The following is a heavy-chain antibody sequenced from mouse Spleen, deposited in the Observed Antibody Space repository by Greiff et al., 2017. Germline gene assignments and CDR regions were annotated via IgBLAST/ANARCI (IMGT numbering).Heavy chain of an antibody. J-gene: IGHJ4*01. CDR3: AREGGNYYGSFYAMDY. CDR2: IHPNSGST. CDR1: GYTFTSYW. D-gene: IGHD1-1*01. V-gene: IGHV1-64*01. Sequence: VQLQQPGAELVKPGASVKLSCKASGYTFTSYWMHWVKQRPGQGLEWIGMIHPNSGSTNYNEKFKSKATLTVDKSSSTAYMQLSSLTSEDSAVYYCAREGGNYYGSFYAMDYWGQGTSVTVSS.